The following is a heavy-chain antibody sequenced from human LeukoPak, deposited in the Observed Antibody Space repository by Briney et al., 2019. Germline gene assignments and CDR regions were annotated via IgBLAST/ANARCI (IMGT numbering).Heavy chain of an antibody. CDR3: ARQGRFSYFGMDV. Sequence: PSETLSLTCAVYGGSFSGYYWSWIRQPPGKGLEWIGEINHSGSTNYNPSLKSRVTISVDTSKNQFSLKLTSLTAADTAVYYCARQGRFSYFGMDVWGQGTTVTVSS. J-gene: IGHJ6*02. CDR2: INHSGST. V-gene: IGHV4-34*01. D-gene: IGHD3-3*01. CDR1: GGSFSGYY.